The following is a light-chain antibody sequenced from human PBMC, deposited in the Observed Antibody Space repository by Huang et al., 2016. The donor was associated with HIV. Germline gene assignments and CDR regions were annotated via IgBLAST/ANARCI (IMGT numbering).Light chain of an antibody. Sequence: EIVMTQSPDTLSVSPGERATLSCRASQSVSSNLAWYQQKPGQAPWVLIYGASTRATGIPARFSGSGSGTEFTLTIGSLQSEEFAVYSCQQYNNWPWTFGQGTRVEIK. J-gene: IGKJ1*01. CDR1: QSVSSN. CDR2: GAS. CDR3: QQYNNWPWT. V-gene: IGKV3-15*01.